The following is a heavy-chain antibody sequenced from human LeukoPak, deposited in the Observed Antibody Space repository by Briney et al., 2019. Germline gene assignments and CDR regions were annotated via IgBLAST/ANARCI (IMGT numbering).Heavy chain of an antibody. J-gene: IGHJ1*01. Sequence: GASVKVSCKASGYTFTGYYMHWVRQAPGQGLEWMGWISAYNGNTNYAQKLQGRVTMTTDTSTSTAYMELRSLRSDDTAVYYCARDHSSSWYQSSFQHWGQGTLVTVSS. CDR3: ARDHSSSWYQSSFQH. CDR1: GYTFTGYY. D-gene: IGHD6-13*01. CDR2: ISAYNGNT. V-gene: IGHV1-18*04.